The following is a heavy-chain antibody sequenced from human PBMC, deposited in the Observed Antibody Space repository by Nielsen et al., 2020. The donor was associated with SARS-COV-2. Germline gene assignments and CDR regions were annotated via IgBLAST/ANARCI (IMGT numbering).Heavy chain of an antibody. CDR3: ARLGCSSTSCYNGGAFDI. CDR1: GFTFSSYA. CDR2: ISYDGSNK. D-gene: IGHD2-2*02. J-gene: IGHJ3*02. V-gene: IGHV3-30-3*01. Sequence: GGSLRLSCAASGFTFSSYATHWVRQAPGKGLEWVAVISYDGSNKYYADSVKGRFTISRDNSKNTLYLQMNSLRAEDTAVYYCARLGCSSTSCYNGGAFDIWGQGTMVTVSS.